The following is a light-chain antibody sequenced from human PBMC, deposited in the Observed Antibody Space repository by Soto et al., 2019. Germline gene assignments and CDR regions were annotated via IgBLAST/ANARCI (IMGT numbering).Light chain of an antibody. CDR2: KAS. CDR1: QSISSW. Sequence: DIQMTQSPSTLSASVGDRVTITCRASQSISSWLAWYQQKPGKAPKLLIYKASSLESGVPSRFSGSESGTDFNLTISSLQPDDFATYYCQQYNSYSPYTFGQGTKLEIK. CDR3: QQYNSYSPYT. V-gene: IGKV1-5*03. J-gene: IGKJ2*01.